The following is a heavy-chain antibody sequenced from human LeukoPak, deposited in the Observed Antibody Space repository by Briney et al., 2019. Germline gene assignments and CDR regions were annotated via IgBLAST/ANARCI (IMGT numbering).Heavy chain of an antibody. V-gene: IGHV4-61*02. CDR2: IYTSGST. Sequence: SQTLSHTCTVSGGSISSGRYYWSWIRQPAGKGLEWIGRIYTSGSTNYNPPLKSRVTISIETSKNQFSLKLSSVTAADTAVYYCARDTWGTTYYFDYWGQGTLVTVSS. J-gene: IGHJ4*02. D-gene: IGHD3-16*01. CDR1: GGSISSGRYY. CDR3: ARDTWGTTYYFDY.